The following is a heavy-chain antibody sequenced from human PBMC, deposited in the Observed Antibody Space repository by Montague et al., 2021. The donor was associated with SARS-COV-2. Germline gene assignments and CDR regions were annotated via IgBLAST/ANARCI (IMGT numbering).Heavy chain of an antibody. J-gene: IGHJ6*02. CDR1: GFTFSSYA. CDR3: ASTLGYCSGGSCYDPGNYYYYGMDV. D-gene: IGHD2-15*01. CDR2: ISYDGSNK. Sequence: SLKLSCAASGFTFSSYAMHWVRQAPGKGLEWVAVISYDGSNKYYADSVKGRFTISRDNSKNTLYLQMNSLRAEDTAEYYCASTLGYCSGGSCYDPGNYYYYGMDVWGQGTTVTVSS. V-gene: IGHV3-30*04.